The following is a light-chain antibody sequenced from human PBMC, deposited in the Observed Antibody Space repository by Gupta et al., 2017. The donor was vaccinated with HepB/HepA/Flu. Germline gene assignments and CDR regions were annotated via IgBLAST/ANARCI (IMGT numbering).Light chain of an antibody. CDR3: AAWDTSLKVVV. V-gene: IGLV1-44*01. CDR2: YND. J-gene: IGLJ2*01. Sequence: QSVLTHSPSVSGTPGQKVTISCSGSSSNVARNNVNWYQQVPGTAPKLLIYYNDERPSGVPDRFSGSKSGTSASLAISGLQSEDEADYYCAAWDTSLKVVVFGGGTKLTVL. CDR1: SSNVARNN.